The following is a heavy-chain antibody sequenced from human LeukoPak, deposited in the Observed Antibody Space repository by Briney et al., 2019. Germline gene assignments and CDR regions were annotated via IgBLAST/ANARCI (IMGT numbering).Heavy chain of an antibody. Sequence: ASVKVSCKASGYTFTSYGISWVRQAPGQGLEWMGWISAYNGNTNYAQKLQGRVTMTTDTSTSTAYMELRSLRSDDTAVYYCARAVGVVTSYYYYMDVWGKGTTVTVSS. J-gene: IGHJ6*03. D-gene: IGHD3-3*01. V-gene: IGHV1-18*01. CDR2: ISAYNGNT. CDR1: GYTFTSYG. CDR3: ARAVGVVTSYYYYMDV.